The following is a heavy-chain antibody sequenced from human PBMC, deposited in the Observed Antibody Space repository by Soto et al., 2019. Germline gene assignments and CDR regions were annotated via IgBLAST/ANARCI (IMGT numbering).Heavy chain of an antibody. CDR1: GGSVSSGTYY. J-gene: IGHJ4*02. CDR3: ARGLDYVGFDY. Sequence: SETLSLTCTVSGGSVSSGTYYWSWIRQPPGKGLEWIGYIYYRGTTNYNPSLKSRVTISLDTSRNHFSLKLSSVTAADTAVYYCARGLDYVGFDYWGQGTLVTVSS. V-gene: IGHV4-61*03. CDR2: IYYRGTT. D-gene: IGHD4-17*01.